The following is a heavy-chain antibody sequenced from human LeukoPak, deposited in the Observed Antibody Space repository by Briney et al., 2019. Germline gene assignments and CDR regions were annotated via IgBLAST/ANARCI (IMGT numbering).Heavy chain of an antibody. J-gene: IGHJ6*03. CDR1: GGSISSSSYY. CDR2: IYYSGST. Sequence: SETLSLTCTVSGGSISSSSYYWGWNRQPPGKGLEWIGSIYYSGSTYYNPSLKSRVTISVDTSKNQFSLKLSSVTAADTAVYYCARMPSRYYYMDVWGKGTTVTVSS. CDR3: ARMPSRYYYMDV. D-gene: IGHD2-2*01. V-gene: IGHV4-39*07.